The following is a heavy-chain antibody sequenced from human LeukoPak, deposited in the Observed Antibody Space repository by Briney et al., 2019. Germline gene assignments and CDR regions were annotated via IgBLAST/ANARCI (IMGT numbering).Heavy chain of an antibody. V-gene: IGHV3-23*01. J-gene: IGHJ5*02. CDR3: GKSFQYYYGSGELSSWFDP. Sequence: GGSLRLSCAASGFTFSSYAMSWVRQAPGKGLEWVSSISGSGSSTYYADSVKGRFTISRDNSKNTLYLQMNSLRAEDTAVYYCGKSFQYYYGSGELSSWFDPWGQGTLVTVSS. D-gene: IGHD3-10*01. CDR1: GFTFSSYA. CDR2: ISGSGSST.